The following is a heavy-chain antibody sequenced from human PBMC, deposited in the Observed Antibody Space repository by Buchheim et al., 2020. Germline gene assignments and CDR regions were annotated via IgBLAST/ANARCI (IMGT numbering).Heavy chain of an antibody. CDR2: ISSSSSYI. D-gene: IGHD4-23*01. CDR1: GITVSNAW. V-gene: IGHV3-21*01. CDR3: ASQTVTTVVTPPDY. J-gene: IGHJ4*02. Sequence: EVRLVESGGGLVKPGGSLRLSCAASGITVSNAWMSWVRQAPGKGLEWVSSISSSSSYIYYADSVKGRFTISRDNAKNSLYLQMNSLRAEDTAVYYCASQTVTTVVTPPDYWGQGTL.